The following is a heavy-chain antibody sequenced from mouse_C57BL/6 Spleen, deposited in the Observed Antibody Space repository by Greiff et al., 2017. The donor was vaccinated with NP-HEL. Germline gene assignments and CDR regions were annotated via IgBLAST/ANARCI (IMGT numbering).Heavy chain of an antibody. CDR1: GFTFSDYG. D-gene: IGHD4-1*01. V-gene: IGHV5-17*01. J-gene: IGHJ4*01. CDR2: ISSGSSTI. CDR3: ASSRTGDYAMDY. Sequence: EVQVVESGGGLVKPGGSLKLSCAASGFTFSDYGMHWVRQAPEKGLEWVAYISSGSSTIYYADTVKGRFTISRDNAKNTLFLQMTSLRSEDTAMYYCASSRTGDYAMDYWGQGTSVTVSS.